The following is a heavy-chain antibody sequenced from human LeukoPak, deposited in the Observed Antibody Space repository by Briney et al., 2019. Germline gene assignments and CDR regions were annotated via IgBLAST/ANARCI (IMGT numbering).Heavy chain of an antibody. CDR2: ISNDGTNK. D-gene: IGHD3-3*01. V-gene: IGHV3-30-3*02. CDR1: GFTFSSYA. J-gene: IGHJ4*02. CDR3: AKHHYDFWSGLN. Sequence: GGSLRLSCAASGFTFSSYAMHWVRQAPGKGLEWVAVISNDGTNKYHADSVKGRFTISRDNSKNTLYLQMSSLRAEDTAIYYCAKHHYDFWSGLNWGQGNLVTVSS.